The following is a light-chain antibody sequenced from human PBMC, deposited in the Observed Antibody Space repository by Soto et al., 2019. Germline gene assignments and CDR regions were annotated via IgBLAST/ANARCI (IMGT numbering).Light chain of an antibody. Sequence: QSALTQPASVSGSPGQSITISCTGTSSDVGRYNYVSWYQQHPGKAPKLMIYDVTYRPSGVSDRFSGFKSGNTASLTISGLQAEDEADYYCTSYTTSSTVVFGGGTQLTVL. CDR3: TSYTTSSTVV. CDR2: DVT. CDR1: SSDVGRYNY. V-gene: IGLV2-14*03. J-gene: IGLJ2*01.